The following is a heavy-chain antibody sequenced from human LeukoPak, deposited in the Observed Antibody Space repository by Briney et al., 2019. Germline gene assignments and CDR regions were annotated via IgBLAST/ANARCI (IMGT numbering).Heavy chain of an antibody. D-gene: IGHD6-13*01. Sequence: PGGSLRLSCAASGFTVSSNYMSWVRQAPGKGLEWVSVIYSGGSTYYADSVKGRFTISRDNSKNTVYLQMNSLRAEDTAVYYCARRIAAADRPVDYWGQGTLVTVSS. CDR1: GFTVSSNY. J-gene: IGHJ4*02. CDR3: ARRIAAADRPVDY. V-gene: IGHV3-53*01. CDR2: IYSGGST.